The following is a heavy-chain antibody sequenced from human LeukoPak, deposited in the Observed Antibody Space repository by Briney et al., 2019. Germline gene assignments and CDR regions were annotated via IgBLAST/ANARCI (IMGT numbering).Heavy chain of an antibody. CDR1: GFTFSSYS. D-gene: IGHD6-19*01. V-gene: IGHV3-30-3*01. CDR3: ARDSGWYSDY. Sequence: GESLKISCAASGFTFSSYSMHWVRQGPGKGLEWVAVISYDGSNKYYADSVKGRFTISRDNSKNTLYLQMNGLRAEDTAVYYCARDSGWYSDYWGQGTLVTVSS. J-gene: IGHJ4*02. CDR2: ISYDGSNK.